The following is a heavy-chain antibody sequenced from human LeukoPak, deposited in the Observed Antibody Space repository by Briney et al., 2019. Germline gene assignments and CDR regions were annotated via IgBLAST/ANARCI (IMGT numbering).Heavy chain of an antibody. CDR3: AVPPSSSWAFDY. V-gene: IGHV3-30*04. J-gene: IGHJ4*02. D-gene: IGHD6-13*01. CDR1: GFTFSSYA. CDR2: ISYDGSNK. Sequence: GGSLRLSCAASGFTFSSYAMHWVRQAPGKGLEWVAVISYDGSNKYYADSVKGRFTISRDNSKNTLYLQMNSLRAEDTAVYYCAVPPSSSWAFDYWGQGTLVTVSS.